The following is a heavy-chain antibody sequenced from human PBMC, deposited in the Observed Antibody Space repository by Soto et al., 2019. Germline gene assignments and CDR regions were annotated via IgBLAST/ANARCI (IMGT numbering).Heavy chain of an antibody. Sequence: QVQLVQSGAEVKKPGSSVKVSCKASGGTFSSYTISWVRQAPGQGLEWMGRIIPILGIANYAQKFQGRVTITADKSTSTAYMELSSLRSEDTAVYYCARDPPIAVAGTDYYYGMDVWGQGTTVTVSS. V-gene: IGHV1-69*08. J-gene: IGHJ6*02. D-gene: IGHD6-19*01. CDR2: IIPILGIA. CDR1: GGTFSSYT. CDR3: ARDPPIAVAGTDYYYGMDV.